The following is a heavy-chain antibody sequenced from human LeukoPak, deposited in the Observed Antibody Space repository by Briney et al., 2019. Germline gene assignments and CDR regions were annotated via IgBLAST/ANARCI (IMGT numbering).Heavy chain of an antibody. V-gene: IGHV4-30-2*01. CDR3: ARTSGSHYDFWGGYYFDY. J-gene: IGHJ4*02. CDR1: GGSISSGGYS. Sequence: PSETLSLTCAVSGGSISSGGYSWSWIRQPPGKGLEWIGYIYHSGSTYYNPSLKSRVTISVDRSKNQFSLKLSSVTAADTAVYYCARTSGSHYDFWGGYYFDYWGQGTLVTVSS. D-gene: IGHD3-3*01. CDR2: IYHSGST.